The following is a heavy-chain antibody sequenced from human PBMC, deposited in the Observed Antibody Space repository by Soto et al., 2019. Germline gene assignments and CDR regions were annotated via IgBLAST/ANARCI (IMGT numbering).Heavy chain of an antibody. J-gene: IGHJ6*02. CDR1: GFSFSNYA. CDR2: ISGSGGST. Sequence: GGSLGLSCAAXGFSFSNYAMNWVRQAPGKGLEWVSAISGSGGSTNYADSVKGRFSISRDKSKNMLYLQMNSLRAEDTAVYYCATDFYGMDVWGQGTTVTVSS. V-gene: IGHV3-23*01. CDR3: ATDFYGMDV.